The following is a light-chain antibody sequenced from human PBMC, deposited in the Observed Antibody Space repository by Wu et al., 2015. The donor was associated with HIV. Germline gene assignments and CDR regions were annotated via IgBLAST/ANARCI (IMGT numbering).Light chain of an antibody. CDR1: QSVSRN. J-gene: IGKJ2*03. CDR2: GAS. V-gene: IGKV3-15*01. Sequence: EIVMTQSPATLSVSPGERATLYCRASQSVSRNLAWYQQKLGQAPRLLIYGASTRATGIPARFSGSGSGTEFTLTISSLQSEDFAVYYCQQYNNWPLYSFGQGTKLEIK. CDR3: QQYNNWPLYS.